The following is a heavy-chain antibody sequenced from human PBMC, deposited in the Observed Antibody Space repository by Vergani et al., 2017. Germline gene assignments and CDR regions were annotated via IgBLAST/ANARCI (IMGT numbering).Heavy chain of an antibody. V-gene: IGHV4-30-4*01. CDR2: IFYSGST. J-gene: IGHJ4*02. Sequence: QVQLQESGPGLVKPSQTLSLTCTVSGYSMNSDDFYWSWLRHPPGKGLEWIGNIFYSGSTYYNPSLKSPLTLSVALSKNLFSLKLNSVTAADSAVYYCARFKWQEIDYWGQGTLVTVAS. D-gene: IGHD5-12*01. CDR3: ARFKWQEIDY. CDR1: GYSMNSDDFY.